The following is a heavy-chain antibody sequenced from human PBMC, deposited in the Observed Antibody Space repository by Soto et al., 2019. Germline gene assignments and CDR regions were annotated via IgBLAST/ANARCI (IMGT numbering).Heavy chain of an antibody. CDR2: INPYNGNT. J-gene: IGHJ1*01. D-gene: IGHD2-2*01. Sequence: ASVKVSCKASGYTFTSYGLSWVRQAPGQGLEWMGWINPYNGNTKDTQKLQGRVTMTTDTSTSTAYMELRSLRSDDTAVYYCAREYCDSTRCFLPAYWGQGALVTVSS. V-gene: IGHV1-18*01. CDR3: AREYCDSTRCFLPAY. CDR1: GYTFTSYG.